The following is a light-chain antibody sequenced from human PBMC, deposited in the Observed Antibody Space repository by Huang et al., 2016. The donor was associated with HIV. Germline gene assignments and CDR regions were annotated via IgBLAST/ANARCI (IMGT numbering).Light chain of an antibody. J-gene: IGKJ2*01. CDR2: AAS. V-gene: IGKV1-39*01. CDR1: QSISSY. CDR3: QQGYSTPHT. Sequence: DIKMTQSPSSLSASVGDTVTITCRASQSISSYLNWYQQNPGKAPKLLIYAASSLQSGVPSRFSGSGSGTDFTLTISSLQPEDFATYYCQQGYSTPHTFGQGTKLEIK.